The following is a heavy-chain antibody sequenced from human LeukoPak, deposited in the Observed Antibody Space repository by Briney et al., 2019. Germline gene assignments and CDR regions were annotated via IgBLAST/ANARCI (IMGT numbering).Heavy chain of an antibody. CDR1: GFTFSDYY. Sequence: AGGSLRLSCAASGFTFSDYYMSWIRQAPGKGLEWVSYISSSGSTIYYADSVKGRFTISRDNAKNSLYLQMNSLRAEDTAVYYCARDFRDSSGYYIRLYNWFDPWGQGTLVTVSS. CDR2: ISSSGSTI. CDR3: ARDFRDSSGYYIRLYNWFDP. D-gene: IGHD3-22*01. J-gene: IGHJ5*02. V-gene: IGHV3-11*04.